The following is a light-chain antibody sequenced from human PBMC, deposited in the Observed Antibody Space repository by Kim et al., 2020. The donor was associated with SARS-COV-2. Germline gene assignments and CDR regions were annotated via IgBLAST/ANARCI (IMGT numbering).Light chain of an antibody. V-gene: IGLV2-14*04. J-gene: IGLJ3*02. CDR1: SSDIGNYNF. Sequence: GQSITISCTGTSSDIGNYNFVSWSQQHPGKAPKLLIYDVSKRPSGVSDRFSGYKSGNTASLTISGLQAEDEADYYCSSHIGSSTWVFGGGTQLTVL. CDR2: DVS. CDR3: SSHIGSSTWV.